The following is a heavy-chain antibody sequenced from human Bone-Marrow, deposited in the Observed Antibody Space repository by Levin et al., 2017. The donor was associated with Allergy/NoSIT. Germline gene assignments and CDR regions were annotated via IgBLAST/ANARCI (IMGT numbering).Heavy chain of an antibody. CDR2: IYYSGST. CDR3: AGVNYGGNSYQVGFDI. J-gene: IGHJ3*02. CDR1: GGSISSSSYY. D-gene: IGHD4-23*01. Sequence: SETLSLTCTVSGGSISSSSYYWGWIRQPPGKGLEWIGSIYYSGSTYYNPSLKSRVTISVDTSKNQFSLKLSSVTAADTDVYYCAGVNYGGNSYQVGFDIWGQGTMVTVSS. V-gene: IGHV4-39*07.